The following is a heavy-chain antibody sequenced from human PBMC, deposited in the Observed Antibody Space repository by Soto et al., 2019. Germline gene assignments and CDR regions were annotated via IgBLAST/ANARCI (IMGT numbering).Heavy chain of an antibody. J-gene: IGHJ6*02. CDR2: ISYDGSNK. D-gene: IGHD3-3*01. Sequence: GGSLSLSCAASGFTFSSYAMHWVRQAPGKGLEWVAVISYDGSNKYYADSVKGRFTISRDNSKNTLYLQMNSLRAEDTAVYYCARDFYDFWSGYYDQYYYYGMDVWGQGTTVTVSS. CDR1: GFTFSSYA. CDR3: ARDFYDFWSGYYDQYYYYGMDV. V-gene: IGHV3-30-3*01.